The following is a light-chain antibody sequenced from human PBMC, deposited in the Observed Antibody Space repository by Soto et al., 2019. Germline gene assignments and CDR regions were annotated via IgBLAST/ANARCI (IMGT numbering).Light chain of an antibody. V-gene: IGLV2-14*01. J-gene: IGLJ1*01. Sequence: QSARAXPASVSASPGQSITISCTGASSDVGGYDFVSWYQHHPGTPPRLIIYEVTHRPSGVSHRFSGSKSASTASLTISGLHVEDEADYFCGSYSSTTTREVFGTGTKVTVL. CDR2: EVT. CDR3: GSYSSTTTREV. CDR1: SSDVGGYDF.